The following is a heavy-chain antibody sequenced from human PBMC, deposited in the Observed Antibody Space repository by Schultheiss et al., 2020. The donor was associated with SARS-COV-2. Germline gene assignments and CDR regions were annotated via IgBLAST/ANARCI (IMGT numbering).Heavy chain of an antibody. Sequence: GSLRLSCAVYGGSFSGYYWSWIRQPPGKGLEWIGEINHSGSTNYNPSLKSRVTISVDTSKNQFSLKLSSVTAADTAVYYCARGYYDYVWGSYRSRTNWFDPWGQGTLVTVSS. CDR2: INHSGST. CDR3: ARGYYDYVWGSYRSRTNWFDP. CDR1: GGSFSGYY. V-gene: IGHV4-34*01. J-gene: IGHJ5*02. D-gene: IGHD3-16*02.